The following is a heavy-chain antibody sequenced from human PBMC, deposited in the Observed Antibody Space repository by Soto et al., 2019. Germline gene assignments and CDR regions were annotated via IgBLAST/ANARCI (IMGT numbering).Heavy chain of an antibody. Sequence: EVQLVESWGGLVQPGGSLRLSCAASGFTVSSNYMSWVRQAPGKGLEWVSVIYSGGSTYYADSVKGRFTISRDNSKNTLYLQLNSLRAEDTAVYYCAKLIWGSYSPTDYWGQGALVTVSS. CDR3: AKLIWGSYSPTDY. CDR1: GFTVSSNY. V-gene: IGHV3-66*04. J-gene: IGHJ4*02. CDR2: IYSGGST. D-gene: IGHD3-16*01.